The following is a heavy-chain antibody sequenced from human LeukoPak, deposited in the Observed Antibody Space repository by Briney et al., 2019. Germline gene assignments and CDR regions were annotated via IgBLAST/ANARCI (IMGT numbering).Heavy chain of an antibody. CDR2: VYYSGST. Sequence: SETLSLTCSVSAGSIISYYWSWIRQPPGKGLEWIGNVYYSGSTYYNPSLKSRVAMSVDTSKNQFSLKLSSVTAADTAVYYCARVPATMEHYYFDYWGQGTLATVSS. D-gene: IGHD1/OR15-1a*01. J-gene: IGHJ4*02. CDR1: AGSIISYY. CDR3: ARVPATMEHYYFDY. V-gene: IGHV4-59*04.